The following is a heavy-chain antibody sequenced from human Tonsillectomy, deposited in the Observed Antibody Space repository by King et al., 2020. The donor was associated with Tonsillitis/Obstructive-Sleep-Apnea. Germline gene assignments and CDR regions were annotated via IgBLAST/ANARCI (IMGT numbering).Heavy chain of an antibody. Sequence: LQLQESGPGLVKPSETLSLTCTVSGGSISSSSYYWGWIRQPPGRGLEWIGSIYYSGSTYYNPSLKSRVTISVDTSKNQFSLKLSSVTAADTAVYYCARGVDCSRPSCQRWVWGKGTTVTVSS. D-gene: IGHD2-2*01. J-gene: IGHJ6*04. CDR1: GGSISSSSYY. V-gene: IGHV4-39*01. CDR3: ARGVDCSRPSCQRWV. CDR2: IYYSGST.